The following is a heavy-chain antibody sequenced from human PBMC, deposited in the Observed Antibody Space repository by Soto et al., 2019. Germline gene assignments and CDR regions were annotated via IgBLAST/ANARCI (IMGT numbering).Heavy chain of an antibody. CDR1: GYTFNTYY. CDR3: ARRDFLTGTPDDY. J-gene: IGHJ4*02. Sequence: GASVKVSCKPSGYTFNTYYLHWLRQAPGPGLEWMGWISAYNGNTNYAQRFQDRVTMTTDASTSTAYMELRSLRSDDTAVYYCARRDFLTGTPDDYWGPGTLVTVSS. V-gene: IGHV1-18*04. D-gene: IGHD3-9*01. CDR2: ISAYNGNT.